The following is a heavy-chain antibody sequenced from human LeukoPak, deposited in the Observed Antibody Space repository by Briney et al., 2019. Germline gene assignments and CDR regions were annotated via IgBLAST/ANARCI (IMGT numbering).Heavy chain of an antibody. CDR3: AYAGYHYDSSGYQDY. Sequence: SETLSLTCTVSGGSISSYYWSWIRQPPGKGLEWIGYIYYSGSTNYNPSLKSRVTISVDTSKNQFSLKLSSVTAADTAVYYCAYAGYHYDSSGYQDYWGQGTLVTVSS. D-gene: IGHD3-22*01. V-gene: IGHV4-59*01. CDR1: GGSISSYY. J-gene: IGHJ4*02. CDR2: IYYSGST.